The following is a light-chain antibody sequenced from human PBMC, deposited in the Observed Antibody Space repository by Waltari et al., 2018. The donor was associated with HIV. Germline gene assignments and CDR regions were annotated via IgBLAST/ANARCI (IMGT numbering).Light chain of an antibody. V-gene: IGLV3-21*02. Sequence: SYVLTQPPSVSVAPGQPAMIICGGDTIATYTVHWYHQRPGQAPVLVISGNSDRPSGIPERFSGSISGNTATLTISRVEVGDEAGYFCQVWDATGDHPGVFGGGTKLTVL. CDR3: QVWDATGDHPGV. J-gene: IGLJ3*02. CDR2: GNS. CDR1: TIATYT.